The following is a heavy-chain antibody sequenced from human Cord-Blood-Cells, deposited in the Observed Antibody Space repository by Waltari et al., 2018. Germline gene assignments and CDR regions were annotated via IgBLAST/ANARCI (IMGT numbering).Heavy chain of an antibody. V-gene: IGHV3-33*01. CDR3: ARGRSLWYFDL. CDR1: GFTFSSYG. J-gene: IGHJ2*01. Sequence: QVQLVESGGGVVQPGRSLRLSCAASGFTFSSYGMHWVRQAPGKGLEWVAVIWYDGSNKYYADSVKGRFTISRDNSKNTLYLQMNSLRAEDTAVYYCARGRSLWYFDLWGRGTLVTVSS. CDR2: IWYDGSNK. D-gene: IGHD4-17*01.